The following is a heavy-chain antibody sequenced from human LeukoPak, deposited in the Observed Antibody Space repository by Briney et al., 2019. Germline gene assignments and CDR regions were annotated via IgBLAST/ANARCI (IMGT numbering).Heavy chain of an antibody. D-gene: IGHD4-17*01. CDR1: GGSISSYY. V-gene: IGHV4-4*07. J-gene: IGHJ4*02. CDR3: ARDRLDYGDYFYFDY. Sequence: SETLSLTCTVSGGSISSYYWSWIRQPAGKGLEWIGRIYTSGSTNYNPSLKSRVTMSVDTSKNQFSLKLSSVTAADTAVYYCARDRLDYGDYFYFDYWGQGTLVTVSS. CDR2: IYTSGST.